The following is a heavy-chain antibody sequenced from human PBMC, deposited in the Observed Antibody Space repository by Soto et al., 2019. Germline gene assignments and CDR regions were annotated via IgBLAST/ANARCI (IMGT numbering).Heavy chain of an antibody. CDR1: GGSISSSSYY. CDR2: IYYSGST. CDR3: ARRGQTRDHYYYDSSGYFPYYFDY. Sequence: SETLSLTCTVSGGSISSSSYYWGWIRQPPGKGLEWIGSIYYSGSTYYNPSLKSRVTISVDTSKNQFSLKLSSVTAADTAVYYCARRGQTRDHYYYDSSGYFPYYFDY. V-gene: IGHV4-39*01. D-gene: IGHD3-22*01. J-gene: IGHJ4*01.